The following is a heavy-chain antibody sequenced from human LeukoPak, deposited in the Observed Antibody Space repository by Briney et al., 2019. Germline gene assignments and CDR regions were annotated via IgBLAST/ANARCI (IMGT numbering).Heavy chain of an antibody. D-gene: IGHD3-3*01. CDR3: AREGMIFGVFHYMDV. J-gene: IGHJ6*03. V-gene: IGHV3-7*01. Sequence: GGSLRLSCAAPGFTFSRYWMSWVRQAPGKWLEWVANIKEDGSEEYYVDSVTGRFTISRDNAKNSLYLQMNSLRAEDTAVYYCAREGMIFGVFHYMDVWGKGTTVSVSS. CDR1: GFTFSRYW. CDR2: IKEDGSEE.